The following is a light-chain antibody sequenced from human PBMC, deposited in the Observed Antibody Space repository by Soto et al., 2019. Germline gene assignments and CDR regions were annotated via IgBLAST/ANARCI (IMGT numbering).Light chain of an antibody. CDR1: HSISTY. Sequence: DIQMTQSPSTLSASVGDRVTFTCRASHSISTYLAWYQQKPGRAPKLLMYDASSLERVVPSRFSGSGSGTEFTLTINSLQPDDFATYFCQQYFSSSWTFGQGTKVEVK. CDR2: DAS. CDR3: QQYFSSSWT. J-gene: IGKJ1*01. V-gene: IGKV1-5*01.